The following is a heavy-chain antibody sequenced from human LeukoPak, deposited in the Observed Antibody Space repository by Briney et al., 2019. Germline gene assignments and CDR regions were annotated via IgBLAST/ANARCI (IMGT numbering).Heavy chain of an antibody. J-gene: IGHJ5*02. Sequence: ASVKVSCKASGYTFTSYDINWVRQATGQGLEWMGWMNPNSGNTGYAQKFQGRVTMTRNTSISTAYMELSSLRSEDTAVYYCARGVSHRVRHGSGSYLLVTAILRKESRVGGFDPWGQGTLVTVSS. D-gene: IGHD3-10*01. CDR3: ARGVSHRVRHGSGSYLLVTAILRKESRVGGFDP. CDR1: GYTFTSYD. CDR2: MNPNSGNT. V-gene: IGHV1-8*01.